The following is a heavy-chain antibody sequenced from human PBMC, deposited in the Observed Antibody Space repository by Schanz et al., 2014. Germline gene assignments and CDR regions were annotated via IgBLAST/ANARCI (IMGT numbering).Heavy chain of an antibody. CDR1: GYRVRDVS. Sequence: QVDLIQTGAEVGKPGASVKVSCKVSGYRVRDVSIHWVRAVPGRGLQWLGGFDLEQGQTIYAHEFQGRVIMTEDTSTDTAYLELSSLTSDDTAVYYCTFPTGPFYGSGSCFNYWGAGTLVTVSS. D-gene: IGHD3-10*01. J-gene: IGHJ4*02. CDR3: TFPTGPFYGSGSCFNY. CDR2: FDLEQGQT. V-gene: IGHV1-24*01.